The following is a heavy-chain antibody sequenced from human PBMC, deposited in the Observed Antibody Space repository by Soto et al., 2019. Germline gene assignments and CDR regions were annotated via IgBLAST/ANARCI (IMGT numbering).Heavy chain of an antibody. CDR2: IIPLFGTT. J-gene: IGHJ6*02. V-gene: IGHV1-69*05. CDR3: AAELGFGKLSVV. CDR1: GDTFKNCV. D-gene: IGHD3-10*01. Sequence: SVKVSCKASGDTFKNCVISWVRQAPGQGLEWMGGIIPLFGTTDFAQRFQGRLTITTDESTTTAYMELSRLRSEDTATYYCAAELGFGKLSVVWGQGTTVTVS.